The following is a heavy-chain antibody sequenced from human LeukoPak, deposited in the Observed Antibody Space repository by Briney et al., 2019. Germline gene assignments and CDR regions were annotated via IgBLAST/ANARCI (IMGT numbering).Heavy chain of an antibody. D-gene: IGHD6-19*01. CDR3: ARDAQWLVPEGYYYYMDV. CDR1: GFTFSRYN. J-gene: IGHJ6*03. V-gene: IGHV3-21*01. Sequence: GGSLRLSCEGSGFTFSRYNMNWFRQAPGKGLERVSSISGRSSYIFYADSVKGRFTISRDNAKNSLYLQMNSLRAEDTAVYYCARDAQWLVPEGYYYYMDVWGKGTTVTVSS. CDR2: ISGRSSYI.